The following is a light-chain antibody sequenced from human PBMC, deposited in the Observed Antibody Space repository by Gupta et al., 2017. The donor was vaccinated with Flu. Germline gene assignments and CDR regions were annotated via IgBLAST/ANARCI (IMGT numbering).Light chain of an antibody. CDR2: EVS. CDR1: SNDVGGYNF. V-gene: IGLV2-14*01. Sequence: QSALTQPASVSGSPGQSIPISCTGTSNDVGGYNFVSWYQQHPGKAPRLLIYEVSNRPSGVSNRFSGSKSGNTASLTISGLQAEDEGNYYCCSYTTSYTLVFGGGTKLTVL. CDR3: CSYTTSYTLV. J-gene: IGLJ3*02.